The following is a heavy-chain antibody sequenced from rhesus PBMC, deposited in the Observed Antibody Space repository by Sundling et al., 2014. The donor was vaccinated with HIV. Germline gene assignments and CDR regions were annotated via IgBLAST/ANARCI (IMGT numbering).Heavy chain of an antibody. D-gene: IGHD1-1*01. J-gene: IGHJ4*01. CDR1: GGSISDTYY. CDR2: IYSSGDST. Sequence: QVQLQESGPGLLKPSETLPLTCAVSGGSISDTYYWTWIRQFPGKGLEWIGYIYSSGDSTHYNPSLKSRVTISTDTAKNLFSLNLSSVTAADTAVYYCARGWNYGTNFEYWGQGVLVTVSS. V-gene: IGHV4-106*01. CDR3: ARGWNYGTNFEY.